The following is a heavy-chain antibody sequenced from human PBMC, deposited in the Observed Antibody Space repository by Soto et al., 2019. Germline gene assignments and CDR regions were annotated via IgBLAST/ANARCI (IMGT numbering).Heavy chain of an antibody. CDR2: IIPIFGTA. V-gene: IGHV1-69*06. CDR1: GGTFSSYA. J-gene: IGHJ6*02. CDR3: ARGPLWFGELYHYYYGMDV. D-gene: IGHD3-10*01. Sequence: SVKVSCKASGGTFSSYAISWVRQAPGQGLEWMGGIIPIFGTANYAQKFQGRVTITADKSTSTAYMELSSLRSEDTAVYYCARGPLWFGELYHYYYGMDVWGQGTTVTVSS.